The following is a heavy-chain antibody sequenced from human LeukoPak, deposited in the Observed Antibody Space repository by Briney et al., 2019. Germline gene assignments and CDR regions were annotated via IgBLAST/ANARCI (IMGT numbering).Heavy chain of an antibody. D-gene: IGHD3-22*01. CDR2: IKSKTDGGTT. CDR1: GFTFSNAW. J-gene: IGHJ3*02. CDR3: TTVPQGYYDSSGYYVDAFDI. Sequence: GGSLRLSCAASGFTFSNAWMSWVRQAPGKGLEWVGRIKSKTDGGTTDYAAPVKGRFTTSRDDSKNTLYLQMNSLKTEDTAVYYCTTVPQGYYDSSGYYVDAFDIWGQGTMVTVSS. V-gene: IGHV3-15*01.